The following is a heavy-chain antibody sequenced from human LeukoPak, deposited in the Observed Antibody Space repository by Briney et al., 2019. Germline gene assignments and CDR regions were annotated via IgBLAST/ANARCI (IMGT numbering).Heavy chain of an antibody. Sequence: GGSLRLSCAASGFTFSNFWMSWVRQAPGKGLEWVANIKQDGSETYHVDSVKGRFTISRDNAKNSLYLQMSSLRAEDTAVYYCVREGWNYGDNGWGDYWGQGTLVTVSS. CDR1: GFTFSNFW. J-gene: IGHJ4*02. CDR3: VREGWNYGDNGWGDY. V-gene: IGHV3-7*01. CDR2: IKQDGSET. D-gene: IGHD4-17*01.